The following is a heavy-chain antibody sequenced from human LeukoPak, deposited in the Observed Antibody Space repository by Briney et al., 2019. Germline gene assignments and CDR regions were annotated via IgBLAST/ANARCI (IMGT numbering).Heavy chain of an antibody. CDR1: GGSISSSSYY. Sequence: SETLSLTCTVSGGSISSSSYYWGWIRQPPGKGLEWIGSIYYSGSTYYNPSLKSRVTISVDTSKNQFSLKLSSVTAADTAVYYCARHYDFWSGYYSRGYYFDYWGQGTLVTVSS. CDR3: ARHYDFWSGYYSRGYYFDY. J-gene: IGHJ4*02. CDR2: IYYSGST. D-gene: IGHD3-3*01. V-gene: IGHV4-39*01.